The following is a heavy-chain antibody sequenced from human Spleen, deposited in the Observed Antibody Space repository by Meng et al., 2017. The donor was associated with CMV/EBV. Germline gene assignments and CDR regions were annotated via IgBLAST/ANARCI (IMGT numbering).Heavy chain of an antibody. J-gene: IGHJ5*02. CDR1: GYTFTGYY. V-gene: IGHV1-46*01. CDR3: ARIFWSGYYSGGIWFDP. D-gene: IGHD3-3*01. CDR2: MNPGDGRT. Sequence: ASVKVSCKASGYTFTGYYMHWVRQAPGQGLEWMGIMNPGDGRTSHAQKFQGRVTMTRDRSTSTAHMELSSLRSEDTAVYYCARIFWSGYYSGGIWFDPWGQGTLVTVSS.